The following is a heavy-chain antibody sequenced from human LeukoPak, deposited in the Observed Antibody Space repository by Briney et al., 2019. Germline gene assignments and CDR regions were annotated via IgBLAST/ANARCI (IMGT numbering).Heavy chain of an antibody. CDR3: ARQSPLDLYFDY. D-gene: IGHD1-1*01. J-gene: IGHJ4*02. CDR1: AFTFSRYA. CDR2: IWYDGSNK. Sequence: PGGSLRLSCAASAFTFSRYAMSWVRLAPGKGLEWVAVIWYDGSNKFYADSAKGRFTVSRDNSKNTLYLQMNSLRAEDTAVFYCARQSPLDLYFDYWGQGTLVTVSS. V-gene: IGHV3-33*08.